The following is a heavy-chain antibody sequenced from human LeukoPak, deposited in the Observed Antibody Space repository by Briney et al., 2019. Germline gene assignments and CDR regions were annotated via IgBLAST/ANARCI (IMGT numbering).Heavy chain of an antibody. CDR3: ARDFGDDSSGYYVDY. D-gene: IGHD3-22*01. J-gene: IGHJ4*02. CDR2: IYYSGST. Sequence: PSETLSLTCTVSGGSVSSGSYYWSWLRQPPGKGLEWIGYIYYSGSTNYNPSLKSRVTISVDTSKNRFSLKLSSVTAADTAVYYCARDFGDDSSGYYVDYWGQGTLVTVSS. V-gene: IGHV4-61*01. CDR1: GGSVSSGSYY.